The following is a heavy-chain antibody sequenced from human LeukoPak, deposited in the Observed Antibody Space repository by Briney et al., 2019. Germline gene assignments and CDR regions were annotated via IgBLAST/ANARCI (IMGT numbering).Heavy chain of an antibody. V-gene: IGHV1-2*02. CDR2: XNPNSGGT. Sequence: ASGYTFTGYXXXXXXQXPGXGLXXXXXXNPNSGGTNYAQKFQGRVTMTRDTSISTAYMELSRLRSDDTAVYYCARAKDNYYDSSGGLDYWGQGTLVTVSS. CDR1: GYTFTGYX. D-gene: IGHD3-22*01. J-gene: IGHJ4*02. CDR3: ARAKDNYYDSSGGLDY.